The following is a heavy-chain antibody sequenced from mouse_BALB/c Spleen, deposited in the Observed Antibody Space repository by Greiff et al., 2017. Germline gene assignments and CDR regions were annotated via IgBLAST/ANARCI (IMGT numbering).Heavy chain of an antibody. Sequence: QVQLKESGPGLVAPSQSLSITCTVSGFSLTSYGVHWVRQPPGTGLEWLGVIWAGGSTNYNSALMSRLSISKDNSKSQVFLKMNRLQTDDTAMYYCARDGYYYFDDWGQGTTLTVSS. V-gene: IGHV2-9*02. CDR2: IWAGGST. CDR1: GFSLTSYG. CDR3: ARDGYYYFDD. D-gene: IGHD2-3*01. J-gene: IGHJ2*01.